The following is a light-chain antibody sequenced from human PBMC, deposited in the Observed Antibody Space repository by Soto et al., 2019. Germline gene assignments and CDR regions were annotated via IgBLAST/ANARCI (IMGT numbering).Light chain of an antibody. Sequence: DIQMTQSPSSVSASVGDRVTITGRAIQGISSWLAWYQQKPGKAPKLLIYAASSWQSGVPSRFSGSGSGTDFNLPISSLQPEYFATYYCQQAHSFPITFGQGRRLEIK. V-gene: IGKV1-12*01. J-gene: IGKJ5*01. CDR1: QGISSW. CDR3: QQAHSFPIT. CDR2: AAS.